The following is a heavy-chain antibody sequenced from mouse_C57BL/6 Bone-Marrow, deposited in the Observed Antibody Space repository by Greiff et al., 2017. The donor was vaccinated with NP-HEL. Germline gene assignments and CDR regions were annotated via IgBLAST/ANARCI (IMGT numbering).Heavy chain of an antibody. CDR1: GYTFTSYW. CDR3: ARSPYGNYGFAY. CDR2: IDPSDSET. J-gene: IGHJ3*01. V-gene: IGHV1-52*01. D-gene: IGHD2-1*01. Sequence: VQLQQPGAELVRPGSSVKLSCKASGYTFTSYWMHWVKQRPIQGLEWIGNIDPSDSETHYNQKFKDKATLTVDKSSSTAYMQLSSLTSEDSAVYYCARSPYGNYGFAYWGQGTLVTVSA.